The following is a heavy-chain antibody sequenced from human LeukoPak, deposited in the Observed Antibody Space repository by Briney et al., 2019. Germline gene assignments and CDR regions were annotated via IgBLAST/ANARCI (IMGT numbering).Heavy chain of an antibody. CDR3: ARETLEFRSSMEWLLYTGSRGWFDP. CDR1: GYTFTSYY. Sequence: GASVTVSCKASGYTFTSYYMHWVRQAPGQGLEWMGIINPSGGSTSYAQKFQGRVTMTRDTSTSTVYMELSSLRSEDTAVYYCARETLEFRSSMEWLLYTGSRGWFDPWGQGTLVTVSS. V-gene: IGHV1-46*01. CDR2: INPSGGST. D-gene: IGHD3-3*01. J-gene: IGHJ5*02.